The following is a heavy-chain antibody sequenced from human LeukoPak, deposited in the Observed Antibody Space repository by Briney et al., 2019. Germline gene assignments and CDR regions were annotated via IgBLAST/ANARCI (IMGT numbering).Heavy chain of an antibody. J-gene: IGHJ4*02. CDR1: KFTFSNYA. V-gene: IGHV3-23*01. CDR2: ISSSGGSI. CDR3: AKDYSGSWYYFDY. Sequence: GGSLRLSCAAPKFTFSNYAMTWVRQAPGKGLEWVSTISSSGGSIFYSDSVKGRFTISRDNSKNTVYPQMNSLRAEDTAIYYCAKDYSGSWYYFDYWGQGTLVTVSS. D-gene: IGHD6-13*01.